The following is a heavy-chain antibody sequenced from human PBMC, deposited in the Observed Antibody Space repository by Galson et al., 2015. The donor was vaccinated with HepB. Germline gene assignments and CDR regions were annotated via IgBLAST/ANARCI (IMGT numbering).Heavy chain of an antibody. V-gene: IGHV5-51*01. CDR1: GYSFTNYW. J-gene: IGHJ3*02. CDR3: ARHHTYWGLSGLDAFEI. D-gene: IGHD7-27*01. Sequence: QSGAEVKKPGESLKISCKGSGYSFTNYWIVWVRQMPGKGLEWMGNIYPGDSDTRYSPSFQGQVTISADTSISTAYLQWSSLKASDTAMYYCARHHTYWGLSGLDAFEIWGQGTVVTVSS. CDR2: IYPGDSDT.